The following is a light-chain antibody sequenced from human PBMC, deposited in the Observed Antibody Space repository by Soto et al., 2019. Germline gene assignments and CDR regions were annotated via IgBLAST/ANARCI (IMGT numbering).Light chain of an antibody. CDR2: DAS. Sequence: EIVLTQSPAILSLSPGERASLSCRASQSVSSYLAWYQQKPGQAPRLLIYDASNRATGIPARFSGSGSGTDFTLTISSLEPEDFAVYYCQQRSKWPQTFGQGTKLEIK. J-gene: IGKJ2*01. CDR1: QSVSSY. V-gene: IGKV3-11*01. CDR3: QQRSKWPQT.